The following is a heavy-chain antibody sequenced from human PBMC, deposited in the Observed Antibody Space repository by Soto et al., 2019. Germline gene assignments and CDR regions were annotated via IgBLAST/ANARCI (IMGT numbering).Heavy chain of an antibody. Sequence: QVQLQESGPGLVKPSETLSLTCTVSGGSVSSGSYYWSWIRQPPGKGLEWIGYIYYSGSTNYNPSLKSRVTISVDTSKNQFSLKLSSVTAADTAVYYCARYDSSGYYPAPIDYWGQGTLVTVSS. J-gene: IGHJ4*02. CDR2: IYYSGST. V-gene: IGHV4-61*01. CDR3: ARYDSSGYYPAPIDY. D-gene: IGHD3-22*01. CDR1: GGSVSSGSYY.